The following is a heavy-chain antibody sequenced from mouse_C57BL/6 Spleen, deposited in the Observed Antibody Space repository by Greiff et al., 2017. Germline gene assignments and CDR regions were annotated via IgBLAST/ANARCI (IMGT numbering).Heavy chain of an antibody. D-gene: IGHD2-1*01. CDR2: IDPSDSAT. Sequence: QVQLQQPGAELVRPGSSVKLSCKASGYTFTSYWMHWVKQRPIQGLEWIGNIDPSDSATHYNQKFKDKATLTVDKSSSTAYMQLSSLTSEDSAVYYCARHYGNYGYFDVWGTGTTVTVS. V-gene: IGHV1-52*01. J-gene: IGHJ1*03. CDR1: GYTFTSYW. CDR3: ARHYGNYGYFDV.